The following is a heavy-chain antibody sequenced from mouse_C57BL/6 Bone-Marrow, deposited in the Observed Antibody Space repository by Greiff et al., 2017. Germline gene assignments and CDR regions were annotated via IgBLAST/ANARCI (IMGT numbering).Heavy chain of an antibody. V-gene: IGHV1-55*01. CDR3: ARVGGSPYYAMDY. Sequence: QVQLQQSGAELVKPGASVKMSCKASGYTFTSYWITWVKQRPGQGLEWIGDIYPGSGSTNYNEKFKSKATLTVDTSSSTAYMQLSSLTSEDSAVYYCARVGGSPYYAMDYWGQGTSVTVSS. CDR2: IYPGSGST. CDR1: GYTFTSYW. J-gene: IGHJ4*01.